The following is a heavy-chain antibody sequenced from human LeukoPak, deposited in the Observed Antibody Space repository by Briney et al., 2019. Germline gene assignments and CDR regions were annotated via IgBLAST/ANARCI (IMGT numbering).Heavy chain of an antibody. D-gene: IGHD3-16*01. CDR1: GGSISSYY. J-gene: IGHJ4*02. CDR2: IYYSGST. V-gene: IGHV4-59*08. CDR3: GRGTDY. Sequence: SETLSLTCTVSGGSISSYYWSWIRQPPGKGLEWIGYIYYSGSTYYNPSLKSRVTISVDTSKNQFSLKLSSVTAADTAVYYCGRGTDYWGQGTLVTVSS.